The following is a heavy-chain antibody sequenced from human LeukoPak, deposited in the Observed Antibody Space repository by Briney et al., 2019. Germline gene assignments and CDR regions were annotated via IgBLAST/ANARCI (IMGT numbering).Heavy chain of an antibody. V-gene: IGHV4-38-2*02. CDR2: IYHSGNT. Sequence: SETLSLTCTVSGYSISSGYYWGWIRQPPGKGLEWIANIYHSGNTYYNPSLKSRVTISVDTSKNQFSLKLSSVTAADTAVYYCARDRDTTLVTLWFDPWGQGTLVTVSS. CDR3: ARDRDTTLVTLWFDP. CDR1: GYSISSGYY. J-gene: IGHJ5*02. D-gene: IGHD4-23*01.